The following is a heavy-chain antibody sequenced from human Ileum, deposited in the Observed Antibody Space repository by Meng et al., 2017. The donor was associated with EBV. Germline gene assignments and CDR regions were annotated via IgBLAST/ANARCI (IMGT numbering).Heavy chain of an antibody. CDR3: ARRSGWY. V-gene: IGHV1-46*01. D-gene: IGHD6-19*01. Sequence: QVQLSQSGAEVKQPGASVKVSCKASGYTFTSQYMHWVRQSPGQGLEWMGTINPSGGSTTYAQKFQGRVTMTRDTSTSKVYTELSSLRSEDTAVYYCARRSGWYWGQGTLVTVSS. CDR2: INPSGGST. CDR1: GYTFTSQY. J-gene: IGHJ4*02.